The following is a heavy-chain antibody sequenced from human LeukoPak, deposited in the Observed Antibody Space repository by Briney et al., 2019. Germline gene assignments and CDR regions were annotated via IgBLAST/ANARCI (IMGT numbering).Heavy chain of an antibody. V-gene: IGHV4-59*12. D-gene: IGHD3-3*01. CDR1: GGSISSCY. CDR2: IYYSGST. Sequence: PSETLSLTCTVSGGSISSCYWSWIRQPPGKGLEWIGYIYYSGSTNYNPSLKSRGTISVDTSKNQFSLKLSSVTAADTAIYYCAKDEGNFVFGGGELLHWGQGTLVAVSS. CDR3: AKDEGNFVFGGGELLH. J-gene: IGHJ4*02.